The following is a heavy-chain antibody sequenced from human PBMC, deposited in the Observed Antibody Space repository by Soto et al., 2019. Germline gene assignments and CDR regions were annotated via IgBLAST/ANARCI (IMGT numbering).Heavy chain of an antibody. CDR2: IYPGDSDT. Sequence: GESLKISCKGSGYSFTSYWIGWVRQMPGKGLEWMGIIYPGDSDTRYSPSFQGQVTISADKSISTAYLPWSSLKASDTAMYYCARGERWLQLQDAFDIWGQGTMVTVSS. J-gene: IGHJ3*02. V-gene: IGHV5-51*01. D-gene: IGHD5-12*01. CDR1: GYSFTSYW. CDR3: ARGERWLQLQDAFDI.